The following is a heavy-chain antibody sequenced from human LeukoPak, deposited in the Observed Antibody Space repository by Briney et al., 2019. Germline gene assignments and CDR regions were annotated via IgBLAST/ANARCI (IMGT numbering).Heavy chain of an antibody. CDR1: GFTFSSYA. Sequence: WSLRLSSSASGFTFSSYAMSCVRRAPRKGLEWVSAISGSGGITNYADSVKGRFTISRDNSKNTLYLQKNSLRAEDTAVYYCAKRDFGGNSGDYYFYYGLDVWGQGTTVTVSS. CDR3: AKRDFGGNSGDYYFYYGLDV. CDR2: ISGSGGIT. V-gene: IGHV3-23*01. J-gene: IGHJ6*02. D-gene: IGHD4-23*01.